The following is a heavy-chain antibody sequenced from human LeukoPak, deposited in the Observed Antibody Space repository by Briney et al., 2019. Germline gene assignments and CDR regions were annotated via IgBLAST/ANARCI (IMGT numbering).Heavy chain of an antibody. CDR3: AKDFGDCSNGVCYGKPFDY. CDR2: ISGSGDTT. J-gene: IGHJ4*02. V-gene: IGHV3-23*01. CDR1: GFTFSRYA. Sequence: GGSLRLSCAASGFTFSRYAMSWARQALGKGLEWVSGISGSGDTTYYADPVKGRFTISRDNSKNTLYLQMNSLRAEDTAVYYCAKDFGDCSNGVCYGKPFDYWGQGTLVTASS. D-gene: IGHD2-8*01.